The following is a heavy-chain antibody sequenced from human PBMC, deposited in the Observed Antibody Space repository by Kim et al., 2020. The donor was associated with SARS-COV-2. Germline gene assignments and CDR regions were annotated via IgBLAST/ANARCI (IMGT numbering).Heavy chain of an antibody. CDR3: AKGDYDILTGYCDY. D-gene: IGHD3-9*01. J-gene: IGHJ4*02. CDR1: GFTFSSYG. CDR2: ICYDGSNK. V-gene: IGHV3-33*06. Sequence: GGSLRLSCAASGFTFSSYGMHWVRQAPGKGLEWVAVICYDGSNKYYADSVKGRFTISRDNSKNTLYLQMNSLRAEDTAVYYCAKGDYDILTGYCDYWGQGTLVTVSS.